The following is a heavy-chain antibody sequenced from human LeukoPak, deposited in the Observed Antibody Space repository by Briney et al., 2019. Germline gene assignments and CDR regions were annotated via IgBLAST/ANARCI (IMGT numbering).Heavy chain of an antibody. CDR2: IYSGGST. V-gene: IGHV3-66*01. CDR1: GFTVSSNY. CDR3: ARGIAVAGSFDY. D-gene: IGHD6-19*01. J-gene: IGHJ4*02. Sequence: GGSLRLSCAASGFTVSSNYMSWVRQAPGKGLEWVSVIYSGGSTYYADSVKGRFTISRDNSKNTLYLQMNSLRAEDTAVHYCARGIAVAGSFDYWGQGALVTVSS.